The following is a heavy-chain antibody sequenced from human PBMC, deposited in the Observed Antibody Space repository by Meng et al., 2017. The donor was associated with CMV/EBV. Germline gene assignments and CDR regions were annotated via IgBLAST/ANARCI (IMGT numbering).Heavy chain of an antibody. CDR1: GFTFSSYA. V-gene: IGHV3-23*01. CDR2: ISGSGGST. CDR3: AKGPNQARYNYGCDAFDI. J-gene: IGHJ3*02. Sequence: GGSLRLSCAASGFTFSSYAMSWVRQAPGKGLEWVSAISGSGGSTYYADSVKGRFTISRDNSKNTLYLQMNSLRAEDTAVYYCAKGPNQARYNYGCDAFDIWGQGTMVTVSS. D-gene: IGHD5-18*01.